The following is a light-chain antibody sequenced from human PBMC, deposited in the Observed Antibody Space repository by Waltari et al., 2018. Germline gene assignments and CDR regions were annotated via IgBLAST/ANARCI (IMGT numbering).Light chain of an antibody. V-gene: IGLV2-14*03. J-gene: IGLJ2*01. CDR3: SSYTSTSTLVV. CDR1: TNDIAPYDS. CDR2: DVS. Sequence: QAALTQPASVSGSPGQSITLPCSGTTNDIAPYDSVSWYQHHPGKAPKLIIYDVSHRPSGVSSRFSGSKSGNTASLTVSGLQAEDEADYYCSSYTSTSTLVVFGGGTKLTVL.